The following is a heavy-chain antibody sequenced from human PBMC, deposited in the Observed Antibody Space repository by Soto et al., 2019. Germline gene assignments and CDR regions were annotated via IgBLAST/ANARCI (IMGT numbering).Heavy chain of an antibody. CDR1: GYTFTTNG. J-gene: IGHJ4*02. Sequence: QVQLVQSGAAVKKPGASVKVSCKASGYTFTTNGISWVRQAPGQGLEWMGWISAYNGNTNYAQKFQGRVSMTTDTSTRTAYMELRSLRSDDTAVDYCARDRDYRFDYWGQGTLVTVSS. CDR2: ISAYNGNT. D-gene: IGHD4-4*01. V-gene: IGHV1-18*01. CDR3: ARDRDYRFDY.